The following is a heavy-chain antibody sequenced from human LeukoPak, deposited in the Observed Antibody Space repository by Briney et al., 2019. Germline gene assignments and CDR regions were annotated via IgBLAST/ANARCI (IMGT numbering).Heavy chain of an antibody. CDR3: TRGGPVAGTHKYFQH. CDR2: MNPNNGNT. Sequence: ASVKVSCKASGYTFTSYDINWVRHATGQGLEWMGWMNPNNGNTDYAQKFQGRVTLTRNTSISTAYMELSSLRSEDTAVYYCTRGGPVAGTHKYFQHWGQGTLVTVSS. J-gene: IGHJ1*01. CDR1: GYTFTSYD. V-gene: IGHV1-8*01. D-gene: IGHD6-19*01.